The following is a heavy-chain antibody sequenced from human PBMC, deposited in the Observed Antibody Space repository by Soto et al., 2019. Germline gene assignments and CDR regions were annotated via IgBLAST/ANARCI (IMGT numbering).Heavy chain of an antibody. J-gene: IGHJ6*02. CDR1: GGSISSSSYY. CDR3: ARSLAAVLPLYYYYYGMDV. V-gene: IGHV4-39*01. CDR2: IYYSGST. D-gene: IGHD6-13*01. Sequence: QLQLQESGPGLVKPSETLSLTCTVSGGSISSSSYYWGWIRQPPGKGLEWIGSIYYSGSTYYNPSLKSRVTISVDTSKNQFSLKLSSVTAADTAVYYCARSLAAVLPLYYYYYGMDVWGQGTTVTVSS.